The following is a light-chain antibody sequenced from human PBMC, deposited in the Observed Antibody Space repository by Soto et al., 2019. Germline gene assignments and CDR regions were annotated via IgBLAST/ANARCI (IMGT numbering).Light chain of an antibody. CDR2: DAS. CDR1: QSVSNF. Sequence: EIVLTQSPATLSLSPGERATLSCRASQSVSNFLAWYQQKPGQAPRLLIYDASNRATGIAARFSGSGSGTDFTLTISSLEPEDFAVYFCQERSNWPTWTFGQGTKVEIK. J-gene: IGKJ1*01. V-gene: IGKV3-11*01. CDR3: QERSNWPTWT.